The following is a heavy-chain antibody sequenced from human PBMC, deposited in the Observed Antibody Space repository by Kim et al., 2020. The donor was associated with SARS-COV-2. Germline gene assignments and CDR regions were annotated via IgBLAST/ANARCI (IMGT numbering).Heavy chain of an antibody. CDR1: GGSISSYY. Sequence: SQTLSLTCTVSGGSISSYYWSWIRQPPGKGLEWIGYIYYSGSTNYNPSLKSRVTISVDTSKNQFSLKLSSVTAADTAVYYCARGLRYFDWLPKDGPYYFD. J-gene: IGHJ4*01. V-gene: IGHV4-59*08. CDR3: ARGLRYFDWLPKDGPYYFD. CDR2: IYYSGST. D-gene: IGHD3-9*01.